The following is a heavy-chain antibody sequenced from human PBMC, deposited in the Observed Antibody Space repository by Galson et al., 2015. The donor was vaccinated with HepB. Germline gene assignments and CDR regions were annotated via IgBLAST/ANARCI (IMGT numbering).Heavy chain of an antibody. Sequence: ETLSLTCTVSGGSISGYYWSWLRQPPGKGLEWIGYIYYSGSTNYNPSLKSRVTISIDTSKNQFSLKLSSVTAADTAVYYCARQKGSMMPFDYWGQGTLVTVSA. CDR1: GGSISGYY. CDR3: ARQKGSMMPFDY. V-gene: IGHV4-59*08. J-gene: IGHJ4*02. D-gene: IGHD2/OR15-2a*01. CDR2: IYYSGST.